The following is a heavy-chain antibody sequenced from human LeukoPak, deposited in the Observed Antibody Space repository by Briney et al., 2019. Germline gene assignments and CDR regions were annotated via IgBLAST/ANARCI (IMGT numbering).Heavy chain of an antibody. CDR2: IKQDGSEK. CDR1: GFTFSSYW. D-gene: IGHD5-24*01. J-gene: IGHJ4*02. V-gene: IGHV3-7*04. CDR3: ARGRGDGYNSMDY. Sequence: EGSLRLSCEASGFTFSSYWMSWVRQAPGKGLEWVANIKQDGSEKYYVDSVKGRFTISRDNAKNSLYLQMNSLRAEDTAVYYCARGRGDGYNSMDYWGLGTLVTVSS.